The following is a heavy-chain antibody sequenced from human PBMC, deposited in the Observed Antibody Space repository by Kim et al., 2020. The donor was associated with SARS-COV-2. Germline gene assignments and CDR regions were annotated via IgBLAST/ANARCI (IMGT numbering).Heavy chain of an antibody. CDR3: ARGRAGVVPAPILGIGPHYDYFIMDV. J-gene: IGHJ6*02. CDR1: GGSFSGHY. D-gene: IGHD2-2*02. Sequence: SETLSLTCAVNGGSFSGHYWSWIRQPPGKGLEWIGEIHQSGSTNYNPSMKSRVTISIDTSKNQFSLNLSSVAAADTGFYYCARGRAGVVPAPILGIGPHYDYFIMDVWGHGTTVTVSS. CDR2: IHQSGST. V-gene: IGHV4-34*01.